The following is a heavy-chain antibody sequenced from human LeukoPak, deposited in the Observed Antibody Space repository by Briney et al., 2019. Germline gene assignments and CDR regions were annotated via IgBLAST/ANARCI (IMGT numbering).Heavy chain of an antibody. D-gene: IGHD6-13*01. V-gene: IGHV1-8*01. CDR2: MNPNSGNT. CDR3: ARDHPPQWHSIAAPPLGY. J-gene: IGHJ4*02. CDR1: GYTFTSYD. Sequence: ASVKVSCKASGYTFTSYDINWVRQATGQGLEWMGWMNPNSGNTGYAQKFQGRVTMTRNTSISTAYMELSSLRSDDTAVYYCARDHPPQWHSIAAPPLGYWGQGTLVTVSS.